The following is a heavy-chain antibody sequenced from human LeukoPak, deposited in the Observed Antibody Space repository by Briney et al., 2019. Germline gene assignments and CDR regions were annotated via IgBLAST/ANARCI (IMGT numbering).Heavy chain of an antibody. V-gene: IGHV1-46*01. D-gene: IGHD2-21*02. CDR3: ASGLKLVVVTAISEDFDY. J-gene: IGHJ4*02. CDR1: GYTLTSYY. Sequence: ASVKVSCKASGYTLTSYYMHWLRQAPGQGREWMGIINPSAGNTNNAQKFHGRVTMTSDTSTITVYMELSSLRSEDTAVYYCASGLKLVVVTAISEDFDYWGRGTLVTVSS. CDR2: INPSAGNT.